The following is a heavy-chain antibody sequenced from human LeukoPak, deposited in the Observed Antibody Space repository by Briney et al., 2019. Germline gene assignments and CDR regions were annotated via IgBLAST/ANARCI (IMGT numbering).Heavy chain of an antibody. CDR1: GFTFRSYG. V-gene: IGHV3-30*18. CDR3: AKEHVSGSYRPLIDY. Sequence: GGSLRLSCATSGFTFRSYGMHWVRQAPGKGLEWVAVISYDGSNKKYADSVKGRFTISRDDSKNTLYLQMNSVRAEDTAVYCCAKEHVSGSYRPLIDYWGQGTLVTVSS. CDR2: ISYDGSNK. J-gene: IGHJ4*02. D-gene: IGHD3-10*01.